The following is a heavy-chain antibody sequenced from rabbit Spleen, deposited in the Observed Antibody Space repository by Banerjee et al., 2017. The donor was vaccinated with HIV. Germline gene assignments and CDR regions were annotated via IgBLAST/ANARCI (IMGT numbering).Heavy chain of an antibody. Sequence: QSLEESGGDLVKPGASLTLTCTASGFSFSSRYYMCWVRQAPGKGLEWIACINTGSSGSTNYASWAKGRFTISKTSSTTVALQMTSLTAADTATYFCARDLADVIGWNLDLWGPGTLVTVS. V-gene: IGHV1S40*01. D-gene: IGHD1-1*01. CDR3: ARDLADVIGWNLDL. CDR2: INTGSSGST. J-gene: IGHJ4*01. CDR1: GFSFSSRYY.